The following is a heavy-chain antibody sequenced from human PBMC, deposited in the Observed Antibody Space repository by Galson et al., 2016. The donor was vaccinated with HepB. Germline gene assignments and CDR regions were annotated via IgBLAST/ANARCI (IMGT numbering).Heavy chain of an antibody. Sequence: SVKVSCKDSGGSFRNFVITWVRQAPGQGLEWMGAISPMFGPANYAQKFRGRVTITADEFTSTAYMQLNSLRSDDTAVYYCARGYAVSSGRNRPALFGLDVWGQGTTLIVS. V-gene: IGHV1-69*13. CDR1: GGSFRNFV. CDR2: ISPMFGPA. CDR3: ARGYAVSSGRNRPALFGLDV. D-gene: IGHD6-19*01. J-gene: IGHJ6*02.